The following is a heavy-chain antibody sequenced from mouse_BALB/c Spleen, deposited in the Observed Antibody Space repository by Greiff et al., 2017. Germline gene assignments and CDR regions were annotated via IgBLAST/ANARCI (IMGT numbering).Heavy chain of an antibody. V-gene: IGHV2-9*02. CDR3: AREGVVATYYYAMDY. Sequence: VQRVESGPGLVAPSQSLSITCTVSGFSLTSYGVHWVRQPPGKGLEWLGVIWAGGSTNYNSALMSRLSISKDNSKSQVFLKMNSLQTDDTAMYYCAREGVVATYYYAMDYWGQGTSVTVSS. J-gene: IGHJ4*01. D-gene: IGHD1-1*01. CDR1: GFSLTSYG. CDR2: IWAGGST.